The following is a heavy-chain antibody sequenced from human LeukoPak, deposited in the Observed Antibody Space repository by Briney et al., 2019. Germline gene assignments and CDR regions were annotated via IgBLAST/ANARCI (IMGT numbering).Heavy chain of an antibody. CDR1: GFNSHEYG. CDR3: TKDLKPGGADV. CDR2: IIWSTGRT. Sequence: PGGSLRLSCVVSGFNSHEYGLHWVRQAPGKGLAWVSGIIWSTGRTGYGDSVKGRFTISRDNAENSLYLQMNSLRVEDTALYYCTKDLKPGGADVWGKGTTVIVSS. D-gene: IGHD1-14*01. V-gene: IGHV3-9*02. J-gene: IGHJ6*04.